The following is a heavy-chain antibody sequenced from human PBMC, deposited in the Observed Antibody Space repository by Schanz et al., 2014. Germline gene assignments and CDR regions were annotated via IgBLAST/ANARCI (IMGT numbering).Heavy chain of an antibody. J-gene: IGHJ4*02. D-gene: IGHD3-9*01. CDR1: GFTFFGSFA. CDR3: AKHVRSLTGNDY. V-gene: IGHV3-23*01. CDR2: MSGSGSTA. Sequence: EVQLLESGGGLVQPGGSLRLSCVASGFTFFGSFAMSWVRQAPGKGLEWVSGMSGSGSTADYADSVKGRFTISRDNSRKTLYLQVNSLRAEDTAVYYCAKHVRSLTGNDYWGQGTLXTVSS.